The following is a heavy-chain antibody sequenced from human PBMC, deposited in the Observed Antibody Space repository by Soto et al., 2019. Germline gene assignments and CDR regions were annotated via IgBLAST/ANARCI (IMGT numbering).Heavy chain of an antibody. CDR2: ISGSGGST. CDR3: AKGWKGFGQQWTVRYYYYGMDV. J-gene: IGHJ6*02. D-gene: IGHD6-19*01. CDR1: GFTFSSYA. V-gene: IGHV3-23*01. Sequence: GGSLRLSCAASGFTFSSYAMSWVRQAPGKGLEWVSAISGSGGSTYYADSVKGRFTISRDNSKNTLYLQMNSLRAEDTAVYYCAKGWKGFGQQWTVRYYYYGMDVWGQGTTVTVSS.